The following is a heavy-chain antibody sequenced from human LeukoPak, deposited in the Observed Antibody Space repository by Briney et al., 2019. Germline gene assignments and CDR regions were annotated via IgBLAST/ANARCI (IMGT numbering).Heavy chain of an antibody. D-gene: IGHD3-10*01. CDR2: TYTSGST. CDR1: GGSIRSYD. CDR3: ARALRGAYGNWFDP. V-gene: IGHV4-4*07. J-gene: IGHJ5*02. Sequence: ETLSLTCTVSGGSIRSYDWSWIRQPAGKGLEWIGRTYTSGSTNYNPSLKSRVTISVDTSKNQFSLKLNSVTAADTAVYYCARALRGAYGNWFDPWGQGTLVTVSS.